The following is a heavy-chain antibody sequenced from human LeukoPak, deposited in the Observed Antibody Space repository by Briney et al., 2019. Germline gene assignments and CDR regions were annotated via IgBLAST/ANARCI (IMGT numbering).Heavy chain of an antibody. D-gene: IGHD3-10*01. CDR3: ARECCGSGSYSAFDI. V-gene: IGHV4-59*01. Sequence: SETLSLTCTVSGGSISAYDWSWIRQPPGKGLEWIGNIYDSRISSYNPSLKSRVTISLDTSQNQFSLKLSSVTAADTAVYYCARECCGSGSYSAFDIWGQGTMVTVSS. CDR2: IYDSRIS. CDR1: GGSISAYD. J-gene: IGHJ3*02.